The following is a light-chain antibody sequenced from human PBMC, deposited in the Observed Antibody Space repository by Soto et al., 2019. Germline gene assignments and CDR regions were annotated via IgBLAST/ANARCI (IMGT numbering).Light chain of an antibody. V-gene: IGKV1-39*01. CDR1: RSVSSY. CDR3: QQSYSSPYT. J-gene: IGKJ2*01. CDR2: GTS. Sequence: DIQVTHAPSYLYESVGERVTFTCRASRSVSSYLNWYHHTPGRAPKLLIYGTSTLQRGVPSRFSASGLGTDFTFTITNLQPEDFGTYYCQQSYSSPYTFGQWTKVDTK.